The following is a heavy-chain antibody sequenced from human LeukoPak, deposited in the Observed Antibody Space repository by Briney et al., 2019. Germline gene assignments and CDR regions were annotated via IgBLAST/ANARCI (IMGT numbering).Heavy chain of an antibody. CDR3: ARGLSSGWYSDY. Sequence: GASVKVSCKASGYTFTSYDINWVRQATGQGLEWMGWMNPNSGNTGYAQKFQGRVTMSRNTSISTAYMELSSLRSEDTAVYYCARGLSSGWYSDYWGQGTLVTVSS. V-gene: IGHV1-8*01. CDR1: GYTFTSYD. D-gene: IGHD6-19*01. CDR2: MNPNSGNT. J-gene: IGHJ4*02.